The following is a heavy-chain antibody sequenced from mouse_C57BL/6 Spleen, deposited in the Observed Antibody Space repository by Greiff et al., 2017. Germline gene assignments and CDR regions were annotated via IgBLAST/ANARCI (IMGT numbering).Heavy chain of an antibody. Sequence: VQLKESGGDLVKPGGSLKLSCAASGFTFSSYGMSWVRQTPDKRLEWVATISSGGSYTYYPDSVKGRFTISRDNAKNTLYLQMSSLKSEDTAMYYCASPITTVENYYAMDYWGQGTSVTVSS. J-gene: IGHJ4*01. CDR3: ASPITTVENYYAMDY. CDR2: ISSGGSYT. CDR1: GFTFSSYG. D-gene: IGHD1-1*01. V-gene: IGHV5-6*01.